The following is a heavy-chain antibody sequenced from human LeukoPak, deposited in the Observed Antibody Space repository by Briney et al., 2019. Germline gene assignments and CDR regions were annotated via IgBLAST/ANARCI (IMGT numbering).Heavy chain of an antibody. D-gene: IGHD3-16*02. Sequence: WVTLCLTCTVSGGSISSYYWSWIRQPPGKGLEWIGEINHSGSTKYNPSLKSRVTISVDTSKNQFSLKLSPVTAADTAVYYCAGITCGGVFDRGYWGEGTLVSVS. V-gene: IGHV4-34*01. CDR1: GGSISSYY. J-gene: IGHJ4*02. CDR3: AGITCGGVFDRGY. CDR2: INHSGST.